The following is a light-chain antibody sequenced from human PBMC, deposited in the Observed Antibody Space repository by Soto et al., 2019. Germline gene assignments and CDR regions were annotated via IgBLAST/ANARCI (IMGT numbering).Light chain of an antibody. CDR2: KIS. Sequence: DIVMTQTPLSSAVTLGQPASISCRSSESLLYSDGNTYLTWLQQRPGQPPRLLIDKISNRFSGVPDRFSGSGAGTNFTLRISRVEAADVWVYYCVQRTQSPYTLGQVTKLEIK. CDR3: VQRTQSPYT. CDR1: ESLLYSDGNTY. J-gene: IGKJ2*01. V-gene: IGKV2-24*01.